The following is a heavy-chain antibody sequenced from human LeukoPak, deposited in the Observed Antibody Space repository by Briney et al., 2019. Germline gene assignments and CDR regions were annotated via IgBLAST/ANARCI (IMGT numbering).Heavy chain of an antibody. V-gene: IGHV4-39*01. D-gene: IGHD4-23*01. CDR2: IHYSGST. CDR3: TRHHDYGDKIDY. Sequence: PSETLSLTCTVSGGSVTSASHYWAWIRQPPGKGLEWIGSIHYSGSTYYSPSLKSRLTISGDTSKSQLSLKLTFVTAADTAVYYCTRHHDYGDKIDYWGQGTLVTVPS. J-gene: IGHJ4*02. CDR1: GGSVTSASHY.